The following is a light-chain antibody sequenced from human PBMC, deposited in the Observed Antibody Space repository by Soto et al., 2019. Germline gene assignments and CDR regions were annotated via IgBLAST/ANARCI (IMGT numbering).Light chain of an antibody. Sequence: DIQMTQSPSTLSASVGDRVTITCRASQSISSWLAWYQQKPGKAPKLLLYKASSLESGVPSWFSGSGSWTENTLTISSLQPDDFATYYCEQYNSQYTVGRGTKLEIK. J-gene: IGKJ2*01. V-gene: IGKV1-5*03. CDR3: EQYNSQYT. CDR1: QSISSW. CDR2: KAS.